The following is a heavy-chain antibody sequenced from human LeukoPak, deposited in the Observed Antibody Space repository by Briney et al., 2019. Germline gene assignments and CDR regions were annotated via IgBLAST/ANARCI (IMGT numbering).Heavy chain of an antibody. D-gene: IGHD6-6*01. CDR1: GGSISSGGYY. Sequence: PSETLSLTCTVSGGSISSGGYYWSWIRQPPGKGLEWIGEINHSGSTNYNPSLKSRVTISVDTSKNQFSLKLSSVTAADTAVYYCARERVAARPFDYWGQGTLVTVSS. CDR2: INHSGST. CDR3: ARERVAARPFDY. J-gene: IGHJ4*02. V-gene: IGHV4-39*07.